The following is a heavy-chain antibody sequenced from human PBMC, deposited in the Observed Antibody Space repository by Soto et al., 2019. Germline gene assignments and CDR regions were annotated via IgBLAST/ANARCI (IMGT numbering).Heavy chain of an antibody. V-gene: IGHV3-33*01. J-gene: IGHJ2*01. CDR1: GFTFNSFG. D-gene: IGHD6-13*01. CDR2: IYYDGSIK. Sequence: VQLVESGGGVVQPGRSLRLSCPASGFTFNSFGMHWVRQAPGKGLEWMAVIYYDGSIKYYGDSVKGRFTISRDNSKNTLYLQMNSLRAEDTAVYYCARGPPHSSSWYWYFDLWGRGTLVPVSS. CDR3: ARGPPHSSSWYWYFDL.